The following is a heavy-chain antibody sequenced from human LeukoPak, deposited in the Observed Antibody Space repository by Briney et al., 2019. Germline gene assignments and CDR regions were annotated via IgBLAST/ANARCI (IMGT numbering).Heavy chain of an antibody. CDR3: ARARPVKTRIVLVVYASFDY. J-gene: IGHJ4*02. CDR1: GGSFSGYY. CDR2: INHSGST. Sequence: SETLSLTCAVSGGSFSGYYWSWIRQPPGKGLEWIGEINHSGSTNYNPSLKSRVTISVDTSKNQFSLKLSSVTAAGTAVYYCARARPVKTRIVLVVYASFDYWGQGTLVTVSS. V-gene: IGHV4-34*01. D-gene: IGHD2-8*02.